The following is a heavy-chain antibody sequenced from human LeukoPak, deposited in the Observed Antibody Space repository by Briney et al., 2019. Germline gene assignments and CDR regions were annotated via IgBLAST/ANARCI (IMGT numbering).Heavy chain of an antibody. CDR2: EGSAGGT. CDR3: ASRTWTGPGYYAFAI. J-gene: IGHJ3*02. Sequence: GGSLRLSCAASGFTFSNYAVAWVRQAPGKGLEWVSAEGSAGGTYYADSVRGRFTISRDNSGNTLSLQMSSLRVGDTALYYCASRTWTGPGYYAFAIWGQGTMVTVSS. D-gene: IGHD3/OR15-3a*01. V-gene: IGHV3-23*01. CDR1: GFTFSNYA.